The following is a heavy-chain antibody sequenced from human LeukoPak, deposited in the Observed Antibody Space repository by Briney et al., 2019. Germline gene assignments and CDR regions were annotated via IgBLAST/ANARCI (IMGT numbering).Heavy chain of an antibody. CDR1: GGSISSGGYY. CDR3: ASDSESGGSGPLQH. D-gene: IGHD2-15*01. V-gene: IGHV4-31*03. Sequence: PSETLSLTCTVSGGSISSGGYYWSWIRQHPGKGLEWIGYIYYSGSTYYNPSLKSRVTISVDTSKNQFSLKLSSVTAADTAVYYCASDSESGGSGPLQHWGQGTLVTVSS. CDR2: IYYSGST. J-gene: IGHJ1*01.